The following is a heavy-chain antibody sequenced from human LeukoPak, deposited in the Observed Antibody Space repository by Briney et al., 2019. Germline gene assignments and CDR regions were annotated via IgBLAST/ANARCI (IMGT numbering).Heavy chain of an antibody. Sequence: PSETLSLTCTVSDGSISSSRYYWGWIRQPPGKGVEWIGSIYYSGSTYYNPSLKSRVTISVDTSKNQFSLKLSSVTAADTAVYYCARHEPYSSSFGGFDYWGQGTLVTVSS. V-gene: IGHV4-39*01. J-gene: IGHJ4*02. CDR2: IYYSGST. CDR1: DGSISSSRYY. CDR3: ARHEPYSSSFGGFDY. D-gene: IGHD6-6*01.